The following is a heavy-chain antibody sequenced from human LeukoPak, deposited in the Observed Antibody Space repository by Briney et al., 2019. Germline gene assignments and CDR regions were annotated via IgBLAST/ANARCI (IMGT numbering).Heavy chain of an antibody. CDR3: ARGEGSSWYAHPHLDY. CDR1: GYTFTGYY. J-gene: IGHJ4*02. V-gene: IGHV1-2*04. CDR2: INPNSGGT. D-gene: IGHD6-13*01. Sequence: GASVKVSCKASGYTFTGYYMHWVRQAPGQGLEWMGWINPNSGGTNYAQKFQGWVTMTRATSISTAYMELSRLRSDDTAVYYCARGEGSSWYAHPHLDYWGQGTLVTVSS.